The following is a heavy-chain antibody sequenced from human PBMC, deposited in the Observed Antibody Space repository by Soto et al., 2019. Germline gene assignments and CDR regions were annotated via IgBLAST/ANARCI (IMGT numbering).Heavy chain of an antibody. CDR2: IFQSGST. Sequence: SATLSLTCGVSGGTIRSPDWWTWVRQPPGKGLEWIGEIFQSGSTNYTPSLESRVTISVDKSKNQFSLTLTSVTAADTAVYFCARRRGRYSRGWSWFDPWGQGILVTVSS. J-gene: IGHJ5*02. V-gene: IGHV4-4*02. CDR3: ARRRGRYSRGWSWFDP. D-gene: IGHD6-19*01. CDR1: GGTIRSPDW.